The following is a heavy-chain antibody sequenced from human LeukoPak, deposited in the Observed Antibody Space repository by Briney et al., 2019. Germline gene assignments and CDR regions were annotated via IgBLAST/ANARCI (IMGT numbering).Heavy chain of an antibody. V-gene: IGHV3-38-3*01. D-gene: IGHD2-8*01. CDR2: ISGGST. Sequence: QTGGSLRLSCAASGFTVSSNEMSWVRQAPGKGLEWVSSISGGSTYYADSRKGRFTISRDNSKNTLHLQMNSLRSDDTAVYYCARGHPSNYCTNGVCYTRAVSYFDYWGQGTLVTVSS. CDR3: ARGHPSNYCTNGVCYTRAVSYFDY. CDR1: GFTVSSNE. J-gene: IGHJ4*02.